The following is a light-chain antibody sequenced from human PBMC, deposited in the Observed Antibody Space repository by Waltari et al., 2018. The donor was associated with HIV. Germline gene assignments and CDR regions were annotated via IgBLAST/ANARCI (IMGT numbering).Light chain of an antibody. J-gene: IGLJ3*02. Sequence: QSALTQPPSASGSPGQSVTISCTRTSSDVGSFNYVSWYQQHPGKAPKLMIYDVTKWPSGVPDRFSGSKSGNTASLTVSGLQAEDEADYYCSSYGGGNTVLFGGGTRLTVL. CDR3: SSYGGGNTVL. CDR1: SSDVGSFNY. V-gene: IGLV2-8*01. CDR2: DVT.